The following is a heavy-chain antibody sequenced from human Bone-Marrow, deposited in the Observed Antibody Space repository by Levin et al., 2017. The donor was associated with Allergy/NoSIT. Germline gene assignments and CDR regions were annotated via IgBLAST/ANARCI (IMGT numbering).Heavy chain of an antibody. CDR3: ARDPARGYYDRSGYSGEH. Sequence: GGSLRLSCVASGFTFRHYTMNWVRQAPGKGLEWVSCITSSGDSTYYADSVKGRFTISRDNAKNSLYLQLNRLRDEDTAMYYCARDPARGYYDRSGYSGEHWGQGTLVTVSS. V-gene: IGHV3-48*02. D-gene: IGHD3-22*01. CDR1: GFTFRHYT. CDR2: ITSSGDST. J-gene: IGHJ4*02.